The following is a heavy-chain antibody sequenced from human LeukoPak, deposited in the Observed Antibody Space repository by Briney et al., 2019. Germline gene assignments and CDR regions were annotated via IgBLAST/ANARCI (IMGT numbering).Heavy chain of an antibody. D-gene: IGHD2/OR15-2a*01. Sequence: GGSLRLSCTPSGFTSSTYAMTWVRQAPGKGLEWVSGISGSGTGTFYGDSVKGRFTISRDNSKNTLYLQMNSLRAEDTAVYYCTRLNIESYVDYWGQGTLVSVSS. V-gene: IGHV3-23*01. CDR3: TRLNIESYVDY. CDR2: ISGSGTGT. CDR1: GFTSSTYA. J-gene: IGHJ4*02.